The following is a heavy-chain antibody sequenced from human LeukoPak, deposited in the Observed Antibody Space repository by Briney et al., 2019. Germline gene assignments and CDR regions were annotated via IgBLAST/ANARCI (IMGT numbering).Heavy chain of an antibody. J-gene: IGHJ3*02. CDR3: VRRGPGDAFDI. D-gene: IGHD6-25*01. V-gene: IGHV3-30*04. CDR1: GFTFSSYA. CDR2: ISYDGSNK. Sequence: GGSLRLSCAASGFTFSSYAMHWVRQAPGKGLEWVAVISYDGSNKYYADSMKGRLTISRDNSKNTLYLQMNSLRAEDTAVYYCVRRGPGDAFDIWGQGTMVTVSS.